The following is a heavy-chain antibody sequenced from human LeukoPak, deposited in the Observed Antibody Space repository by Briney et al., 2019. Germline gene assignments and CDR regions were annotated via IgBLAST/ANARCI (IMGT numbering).Heavy chain of an antibody. Sequence: GGSLRLSCAASGFTFNSYGIHWVRQAPGKGLEWVAVIWYDGNNKYYADSVKGRFTISRDSSKNTMYLQMNSLRAEVTAVYYCAREHTTVTSLLDYWGQGTLVTVSS. J-gene: IGHJ4*02. CDR2: IWYDGNNK. CDR3: AREHTTVTSLLDY. D-gene: IGHD4-17*01. V-gene: IGHV3-33*01. CDR1: GFTFNSYG.